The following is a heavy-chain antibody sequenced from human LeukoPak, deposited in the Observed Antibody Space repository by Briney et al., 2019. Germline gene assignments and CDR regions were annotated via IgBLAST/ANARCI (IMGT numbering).Heavy chain of an antibody. CDR1: GFTFSDYY. D-gene: IGHD3-10*02. J-gene: IGHJ6*04. Sequence: GGSLRLSCAASGFTFSDYYMSWVRQAPGKGLEWVSYISGSGSTIYYADSVKGRFTISGDNAKNSLYPQMNSLRAEDTAVYYCAELGITMIGGVWGKGTTVTISS. CDR3: AELGITMIGGV. CDR2: ISGSGSTI. V-gene: IGHV3-11*04.